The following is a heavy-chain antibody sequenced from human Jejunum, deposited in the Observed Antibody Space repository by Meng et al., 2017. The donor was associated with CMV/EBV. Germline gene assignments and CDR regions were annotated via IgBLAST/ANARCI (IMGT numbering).Heavy chain of an antibody. CDR3: AREYGAGSYGFDS. J-gene: IGHJ4*02. Sequence: SGGSVRSGTYYWTWIRQPPGKGLEWIGNIYYSGNTNYNSSLKSRVSISTDTSKNQFSLNLSSVTAADTAVYYCAREYGAGSYGFDSWGQGTLVTVSS. V-gene: IGHV4-61*01. D-gene: IGHD3-10*01. CDR2: IYYSGNT. CDR1: GGSVRSGTYY.